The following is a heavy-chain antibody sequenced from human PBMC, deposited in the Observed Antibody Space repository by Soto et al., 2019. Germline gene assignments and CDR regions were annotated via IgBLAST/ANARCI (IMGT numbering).Heavy chain of an antibody. CDR2: IKTKFDGGRT. CDR3: SRDLALRHNKSCCAMDV. V-gene: IGHV3-15*01. CDR1: GFRFSNAW. J-gene: IGHJ6*02. Sequence: EVQLVESGGGLVKPGGSLRLSCAASGFRFSNAWMNWVRQAPGKGLEWIGRIKTKFDGGRTEYAPPVKVRSTISRDDSKNTLYLEMNSLKVEDTAVYFCSRDLALRHNKSCCAMDVWGRGTTVTVSS. D-gene: IGHD1-1*01.